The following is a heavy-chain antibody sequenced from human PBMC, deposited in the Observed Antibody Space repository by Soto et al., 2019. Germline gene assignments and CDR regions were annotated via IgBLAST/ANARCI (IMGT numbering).Heavy chain of an antibody. CDR1: GFTFSSYA. J-gene: IGHJ6*02. Sequence: GGSLRLSCAASGFTFSSYAMSWVRQAPGKGLEWVSAISGSGGSTYYADSVKGRFTTSRDNSKNTLYLQMNSLRAEDTAVYYCAKDHPLITIFDGMDVWGQGTTVTVSS. D-gene: IGHD3-3*01. V-gene: IGHV3-23*01. CDR3: AKDHPLITIFDGMDV. CDR2: ISGSGGST.